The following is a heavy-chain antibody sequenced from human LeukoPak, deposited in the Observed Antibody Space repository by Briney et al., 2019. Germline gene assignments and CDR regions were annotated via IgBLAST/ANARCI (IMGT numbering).Heavy chain of an antibody. Sequence: SETLSLTCSVSGGPLTDNQWNWIRQPPGKGLEWIANIFEGGSANYNPSLKSRVTISVDWSKNQISLKLTSVTAADTAMYYCARDPVYEADAFDIWGQGTMVTVSS. J-gene: IGHJ3*02. CDR3: ARDPVYEADAFDI. V-gene: IGHV4-59*12. CDR1: GGPLTDNQ. D-gene: IGHD5/OR15-5a*01. CDR2: IFEGGSA.